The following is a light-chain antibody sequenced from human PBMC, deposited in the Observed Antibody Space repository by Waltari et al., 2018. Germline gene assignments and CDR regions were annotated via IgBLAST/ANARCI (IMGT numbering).Light chain of an antibody. CDR1: SLRTYY. CDR3: NSRDNSGNHWI. CDR2: GKD. Sequence: SSELTQDPAVSVALGQTVRITCQGDSLRTYYASWYQQNPGQAPVLVIFGKDNRASGIPDRFSDSSSGNTTSMTITGSQAEDEAYYYCNSRDNSGNHWIFGGGTKLTVL. V-gene: IGLV3-19*01. J-gene: IGLJ2*01.